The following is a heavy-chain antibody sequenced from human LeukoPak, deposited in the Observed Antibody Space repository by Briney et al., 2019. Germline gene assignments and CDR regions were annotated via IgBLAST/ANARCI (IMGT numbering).Heavy chain of an antibody. CDR3: ATYYVGVGGRGH. CDR2: ISSSSSYI. D-gene: IGHD3-16*01. J-gene: IGHJ4*02. CDR1: GFTFSSYS. V-gene: IGHV3-21*01. Sequence: GGSLRLSCAASGFTFSSYSMNWVRQAPGERLEWVSSISSSSSYIYYADSVKGRFTISRDDAKNSLFLQMNSLRAEDTAVYYCATYYVGVGGRGHWGPGTLVTVSS.